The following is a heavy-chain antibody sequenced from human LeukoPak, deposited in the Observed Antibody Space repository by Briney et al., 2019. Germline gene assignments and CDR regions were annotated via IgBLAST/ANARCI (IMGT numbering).Heavy chain of an antibody. CDR1: GYTFTSYG. CDR3: ARVGGRDTAMVRRPCDY. CDR2: ISAYNGNT. Sequence: GASVKVSCKASGYTFTSYGISWVRQAPGQGLEWMGWISAYNGNTNYAQKLQGRVTMTTDTSTSTAYTELRSLRSDDTAVYYCARVGGRDTAMVRRPCDYWGQGTLVTVSS. D-gene: IGHD5-18*01. V-gene: IGHV1-18*01. J-gene: IGHJ4*02.